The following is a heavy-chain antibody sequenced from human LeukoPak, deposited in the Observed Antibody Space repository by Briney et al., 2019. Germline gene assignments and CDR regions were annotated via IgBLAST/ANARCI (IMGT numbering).Heavy chain of an antibody. CDR1: GFTFSSYA. CDR2: ITSSGASS. Sequence: GGSLRLSCAASGFTFSSYAMSWVRQAPGKGLEWVSGITSSGASSYYADSVRGRFTISRYNSKSTLYLQLNSLRADDTAVYFCARDEDLYSTTWYLFDYWGQGTLVTVSS. J-gene: IGHJ4*02. CDR3: ARDEDLYSTTWYLFDY. V-gene: IGHV3-23*01. D-gene: IGHD6-13*01.